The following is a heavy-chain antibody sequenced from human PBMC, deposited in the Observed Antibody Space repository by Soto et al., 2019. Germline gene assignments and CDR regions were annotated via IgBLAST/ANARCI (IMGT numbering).Heavy chain of an antibody. CDR3: ARTPSLSYGMDV. J-gene: IGHJ6*02. V-gene: IGHV3-13*01. CDR1: GFTFSSYD. CDR2: IGTAGDT. Sequence: QPGGSLRLSCAASGFTFSSYDMHWVRQATGKGLEWVSAIGTAGDTYYPGSVKGRFTISRENAKNSLYLQMNSLRAGDTAVYYCARTPSLSYGMDVWGQGTTVTVSS.